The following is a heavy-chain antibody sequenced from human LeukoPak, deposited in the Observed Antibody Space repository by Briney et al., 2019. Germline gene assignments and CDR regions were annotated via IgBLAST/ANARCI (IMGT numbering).Heavy chain of an antibody. CDR3: TRAIVGAGNDL. J-gene: IGHJ3*01. D-gene: IGHD1-26*01. CDR2: SRDKAESHST. V-gene: IGHV3-72*01. CDR1: GFTFSDHY. Sequence: GGSLRLSCAASGFTFSDHYMDWVRQAPGKGLEWVGRSRDKAESHSTEYAASVKGRFIISRDDSKNSLYLQMHSLKNEDTAVYYCTRAIVGAGNDLWGQGTMATVSS.